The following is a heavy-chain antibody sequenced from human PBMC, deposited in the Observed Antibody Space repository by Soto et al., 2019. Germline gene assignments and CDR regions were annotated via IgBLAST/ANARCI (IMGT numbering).Heavy chain of an antibody. CDR2: ISGSGGST. Sequence: EVQLLESGGGLVQPGGSLRLSCAASGFTFSSYAMSWVRQAPGKGLEWVSAISGSGGSTYYADSVKGRYTISRGNSKNTQYLQMNSLRAEDTAVYYCAKLDWGDYFDYWGQGTLVTVSS. V-gene: IGHV3-23*01. CDR1: GFTFSSYA. J-gene: IGHJ4*02. D-gene: IGHD3-16*01. CDR3: AKLDWGDYFDY.